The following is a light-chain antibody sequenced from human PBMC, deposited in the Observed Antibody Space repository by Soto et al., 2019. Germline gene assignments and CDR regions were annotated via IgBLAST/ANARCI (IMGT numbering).Light chain of an antibody. J-gene: IGLJ3*02. CDR2: DTI. Sequence: QSVLTQPPSVSGSPGQRITISFTGSSSNIGAGYEVHWYQQLPGTAPKLLMYDTINRPSGVPDRFSGSKSGTSASLAITGLQAEDEADYYCQSYDRSLSGAVFGGGTKVTVL. CDR1: SSNIGAGYE. CDR3: QSYDRSLSGAV. V-gene: IGLV1-40*01.